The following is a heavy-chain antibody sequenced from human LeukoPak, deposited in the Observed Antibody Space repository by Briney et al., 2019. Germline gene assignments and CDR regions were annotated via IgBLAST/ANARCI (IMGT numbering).Heavy chain of an antibody. J-gene: IGHJ4*02. Sequence: GASVKVSCKASGYTFTGYGIAWVRQAPGEGLELVGWIAAYNGLTNYAQSLQDRLTLTRDTSTTTAFMELRNLTSDDTAIYFCARSYGLEADYWGRGTLVTVSS. CDR3: ARSYGLEADY. D-gene: IGHD3-16*01. V-gene: IGHV1-18*01. CDR1: GYTFTGYG. CDR2: IAAYNGLT.